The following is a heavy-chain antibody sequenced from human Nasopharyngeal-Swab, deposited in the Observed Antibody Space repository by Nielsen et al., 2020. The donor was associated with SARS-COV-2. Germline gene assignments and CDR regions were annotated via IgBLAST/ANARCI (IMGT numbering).Heavy chain of an antibody. CDR1: GFTFSSYS. CDR2: ISSSSSYI. V-gene: IGHV3-21*01. J-gene: IGHJ4*02. CDR3: ARDGLYSAGGN. Sequence: GESLKISCAASGFTFSSYSMNWVRQAPGKGLEWVSSISSSSSYIYYADSVKGRFTISRDNAKNSLYLQMNSLRAEDTAVYYCARDGLYSAGGNWGQGTLATVSS. D-gene: IGHD5-18*01.